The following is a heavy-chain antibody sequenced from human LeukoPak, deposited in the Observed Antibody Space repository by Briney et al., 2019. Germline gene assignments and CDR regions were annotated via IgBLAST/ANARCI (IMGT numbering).Heavy chain of an antibody. CDR2: ISGNGGSS. CDR3: AKDALVSFRGAWSQSDY. Sequence: GGSLRLSCAASGFTFSSYAMSWVRQAPGKGLEWVSGISGNGGSSYYADSVKGRFTISRDNSKSTLFLQMNSLRADDTAVYYCAKDALVSFRGAWSQSDYWGQGTLVTVSS. J-gene: IGHJ4*02. CDR1: GFTFSSYA. D-gene: IGHD3-16*02. V-gene: IGHV3-23*01.